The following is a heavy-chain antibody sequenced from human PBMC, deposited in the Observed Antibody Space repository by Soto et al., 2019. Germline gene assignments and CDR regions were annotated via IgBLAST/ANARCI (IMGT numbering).Heavy chain of an antibody. Sequence: QVQLVQSGAEVKKPGSSVKVSCKASGGTFSSYTISWVRQAPGQGLEWMGRIIPILGIANYAQKFQGRDTITADKSTSTAYMELSSLRSEDTAVYYCARGDMSRAPPVAFDIWGQGTMVTVSS. CDR2: IIPILGIA. V-gene: IGHV1-69*02. CDR1: GGTFSSYT. D-gene: IGHD2-15*01. CDR3: ARGDMSRAPPVAFDI. J-gene: IGHJ3*02.